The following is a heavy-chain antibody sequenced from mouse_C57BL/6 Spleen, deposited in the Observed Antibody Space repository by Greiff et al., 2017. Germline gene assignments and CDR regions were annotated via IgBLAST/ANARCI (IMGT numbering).Heavy chain of an antibody. CDR3: ATGVVADFDV. CDR1: GFTFSDYG. J-gene: IGHJ1*03. Sequence: EVKLMESGGGLVKPGGSLKLSCAASGFTFSDYGMHWVRQAPEKGLEWVAYISSGSSTIYYADTVKGRFTISRDNAKNTLFLQMTSLRSEDTAMYYCATGVVADFDVWGTGTTVTVSS. V-gene: IGHV5-17*01. D-gene: IGHD1-1*01. CDR2: ISSGSSTI.